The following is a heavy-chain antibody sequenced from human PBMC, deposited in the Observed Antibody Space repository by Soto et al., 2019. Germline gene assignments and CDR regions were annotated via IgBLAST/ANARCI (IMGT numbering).Heavy chain of an antibody. CDR3: AKDGDSSSRPFDS. J-gene: IGHJ4*02. Sequence: GGSLRLSCSASGFTFSSSAMSWVRQAPGKGLEWVSDISVSGITYYVDSVKGRFTISRDNSKNTLYLQMNSLRAEDAALYYCAKDGDSSSRPFDSWGQGTVVTVSS. D-gene: IGHD6-13*01. CDR1: GFTFSSSA. V-gene: IGHV3-23*01. CDR2: ISVSGIT.